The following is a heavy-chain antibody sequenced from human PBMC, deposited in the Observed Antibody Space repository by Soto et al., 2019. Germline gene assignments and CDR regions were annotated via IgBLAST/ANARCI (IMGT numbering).Heavy chain of an antibody. CDR1: GGTFSSYA. V-gene: IGHV1-69*13. CDR3: ARDDPGLLVKRPDYYYGMDV. J-gene: IGHJ6*02. CDR2: IIPIFGTA. D-gene: IGHD2-21*01. Sequence: ASVKVSCKASGGTFSSYAISWVRQAPGQGLEWMGGIIPIFGTANYAQKFQGRVTITADESTSTAYMELSSPRSEDTAVYYCARDDPGLLVKRPDYYYGMDVWGQGTTVTVSS.